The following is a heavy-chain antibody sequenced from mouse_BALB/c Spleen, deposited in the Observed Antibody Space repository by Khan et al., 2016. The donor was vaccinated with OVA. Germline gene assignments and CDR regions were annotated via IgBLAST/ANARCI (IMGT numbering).Heavy chain of an antibody. CDR1: GYTFTDFT. CDR3: TRGGGGNRFAY. J-gene: IGHJ3*01. V-gene: IGHV1S137*01. Sequence: QLKQSGAELVRPGVSVKISCKGSGYTFTDFTMHWVKQSHAKSLEWIGVISTYYGDVTYNQKFKGKATMTVDKSSSTAYMELARLTSEDSAIYYSTRGGGGNRFAYWGQGTLVTASA. CDR2: ISTYYGDV.